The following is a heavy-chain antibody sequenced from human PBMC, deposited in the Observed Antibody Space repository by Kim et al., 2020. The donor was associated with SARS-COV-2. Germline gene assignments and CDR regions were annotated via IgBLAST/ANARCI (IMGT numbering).Heavy chain of an antibody. D-gene: IGHD3-10*01. V-gene: IGHV3-73*01. CDR1: GFTFSGSS. Sequence: GGSLRLSCAASGFTFSGSSMHWVRQASGKGLEWVGRIRCKANSYATTYAASVEGRFTISRDDSKNTAYQYMNSLQTEDTAVYYCTRQGPGGSGYLGYWGQGDPVPVST. CDR2: IRCKANSYAT. J-gene: IGHJ4*02. CDR3: TRQGPGGSGYLGY.